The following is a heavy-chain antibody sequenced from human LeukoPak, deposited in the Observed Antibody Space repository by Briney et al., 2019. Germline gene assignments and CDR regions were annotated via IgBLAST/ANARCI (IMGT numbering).Heavy chain of an antibody. CDR2: IIPIFGTA. CDR1: GGTFSSYA. CDR3: ARDALGYGEYLEGQFQH. Sequence: SVKVSCKASGGTFSSYAISWVRQAPGQGLEWMGGIIPIFGTANYAQKFQGRVTITADESTSTAYMELSSLRSEDTAVYYCARDALGYGEYLEGQFQHWGQGTLVTVSS. D-gene: IGHD4-17*01. V-gene: IGHV1-69*13. J-gene: IGHJ1*01.